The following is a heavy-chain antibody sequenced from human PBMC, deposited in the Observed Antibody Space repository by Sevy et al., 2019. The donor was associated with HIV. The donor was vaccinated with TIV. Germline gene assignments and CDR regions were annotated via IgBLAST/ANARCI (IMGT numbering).Heavy chain of an antibody. J-gene: IGHJ4*02. V-gene: IGHV3-23*01. CDR1: GFTFSKYS. D-gene: IGHD2-8*01. CDR3: AREGCTKPHDY. Sequence: GGSLRLSCAASGFTFSKYSMSWVRQPPGKGLEWVSTLSFGCGEINYAGSVKGRLTISRDNSKSSVYLQMNNLRPEDTAVYYCAREGCTKPHDYWGQGTLVTVSS. CDR2: LSFGCGEI.